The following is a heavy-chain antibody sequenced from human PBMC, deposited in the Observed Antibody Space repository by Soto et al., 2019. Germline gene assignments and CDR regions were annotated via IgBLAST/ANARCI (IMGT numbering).Heavy chain of an antibody. CDR2: INHSGST. CDR3: ARSAGRITMVRGAIKGDY. Sequence: PSETLSLTCAVYGGSFSGYYWSWIRQPPGKGLEWIGEINHSGSTNYNPSLKSRVTVSVDTSKNQFSLKLSSVIAADTAVYYCARSAGRITMVRGAIKGDYWGQGTLVTVSS. CDR1: GGSFSGYY. J-gene: IGHJ4*02. D-gene: IGHD3-10*01. V-gene: IGHV4-34*01.